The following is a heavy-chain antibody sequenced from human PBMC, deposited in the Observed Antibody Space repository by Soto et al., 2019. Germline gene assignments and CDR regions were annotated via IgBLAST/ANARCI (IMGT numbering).Heavy chain of an antibody. V-gene: IGHV4-31*03. D-gene: IGHD6-13*01. CDR2: IYYSGST. CDR1: GGSISSGGYY. CDR3: ARDQALGRWFDP. J-gene: IGHJ5*02. Sequence: QVQLQESGPGLVKPSQTLSLTCTVSGGSISSGGYYWGWIRQHPGKGLEWIGYIYYSGSTYTNRSLKRRVTISVDTSKNQFSLKLSSVTAADTAVYYCARDQALGRWFDPWGQGTLVTVSS.